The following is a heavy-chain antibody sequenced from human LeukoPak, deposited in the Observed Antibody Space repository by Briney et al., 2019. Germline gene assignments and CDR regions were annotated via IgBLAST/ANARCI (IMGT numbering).Heavy chain of an antibody. V-gene: IGHV1-8*01. D-gene: IGHD3-22*01. Sequence: ASVKVSCKASGYTFTSYDINWVRQATGQGLEWMGWMNPNSGNTGYAQQFKGRVTMTRNTSISTAYMEPSSLRSEDTAVYYCARSSWYYDSSGYYRLHWFDPWGQGTLVTVSS. CDR2: MNPNSGNT. J-gene: IGHJ5*02. CDR1: GYTFTSYD. CDR3: ARSSWYYDSSGYYRLHWFDP.